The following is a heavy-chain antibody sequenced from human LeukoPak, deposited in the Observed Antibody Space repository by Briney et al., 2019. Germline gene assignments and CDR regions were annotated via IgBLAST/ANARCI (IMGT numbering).Heavy chain of an antibody. Sequence: GGSLRLSCAASGFTFSSYGMHWVRQAPGKGLEWVAVIPYDGSNKYYADSVKGRITISRDNSKNTLYLQMNSLRAEDTAVYYCAKDIAAAAGTYIDYWGQGTLVTVSS. CDR3: AKDIAAAAGTYIDY. J-gene: IGHJ4*02. CDR2: IPYDGSNK. V-gene: IGHV3-30*18. CDR1: GFTFSSYG. D-gene: IGHD6-13*01.